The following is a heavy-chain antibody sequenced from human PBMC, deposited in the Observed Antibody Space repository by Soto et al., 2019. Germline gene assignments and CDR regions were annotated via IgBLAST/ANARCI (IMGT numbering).Heavy chain of an antibody. V-gene: IGHV1-8*01. CDR2: MNPNSGNT. D-gene: IGHD6-13*01. CDR1: GYTFTSYD. J-gene: IGHJ6*02. CDR3: ARDLGSSWYFSLVRYYGMDV. Sequence: QVQLVQSGAEVKKPGASVKVSCKASGYTFTSYDINWVRQATGQGLEWMGWMNPNSGNTGYAQKFQGRVTMTRNTSISTAYMELSSLRSEDTAVYYGARDLGSSWYFSLVRYYGMDVWGQGTTVTVSS.